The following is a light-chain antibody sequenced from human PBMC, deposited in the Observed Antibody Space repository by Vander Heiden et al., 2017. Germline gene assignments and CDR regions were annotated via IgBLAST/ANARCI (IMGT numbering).Light chain of an antibody. J-gene: IGLJ3*02. CDR1: SGSVSTSYY. Sequence: QTVVTQEPSFSVSPGGTVTLPCGLSSGSVSTSYYPSWYQQTPGHAPRTFIYSTNTRSSGVPDRFSGSILGNKAALTITGAQADDESDYYCALDMGSGILVCGGGTKLTVL. CDR2: STN. CDR3: ALDMGSGILV. V-gene: IGLV8-61*01.